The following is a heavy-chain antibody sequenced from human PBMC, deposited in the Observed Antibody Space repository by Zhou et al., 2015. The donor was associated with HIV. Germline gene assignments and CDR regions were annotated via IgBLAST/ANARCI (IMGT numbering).Heavy chain of an antibody. CDR3: AKGSRSVVVPAAIPEYFQH. CDR2: ISYDGSDK. J-gene: IGHJ1*01. CDR1: GFSFLSYG. D-gene: IGHD2-2*02. V-gene: IGHV3-30*18. Sequence: QVHLVESGGGVVQPGRSLRLSCAASGFSFLSYGMHWVRLAPGKGLEWVAVISYDGSDKYYGDSVKGRFTISRDNSKNTLYLQMNSLRVEDTAVYYCAKGSRSVVVPAAIPEYFQHWGQGTLVTVSS.